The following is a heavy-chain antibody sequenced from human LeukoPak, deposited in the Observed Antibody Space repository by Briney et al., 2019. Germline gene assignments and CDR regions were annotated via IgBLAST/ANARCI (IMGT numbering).Heavy chain of an antibody. CDR3: ARWTVGATGFDY. CDR1: GGSISSGDYY. D-gene: IGHD1-26*01. J-gene: IGHJ4*02. CDR2: IYYSGST. V-gene: IGHV4-30-4*08. Sequence: SQTLSLTCTVSGGSISSGDYYWSWIRQPPGKGLEWIGYIYYSGSTYYNPSLKSRVTISVDTSKNQFSLKLSSVTAVDTAVYYCARWTVGATGFDYWGQGTLVTVSS.